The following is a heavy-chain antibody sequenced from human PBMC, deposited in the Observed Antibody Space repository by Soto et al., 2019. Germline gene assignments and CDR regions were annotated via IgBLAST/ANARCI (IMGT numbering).Heavy chain of an antibody. D-gene: IGHD5-18*01. Sequence: EVQLVESGGGLVQPGGSLRLSCAASGFTVSSNYMSWVRQAPGKGLEWVSVIYSGGSAYYADSVKSRFTISRDNSKDTLYLQMNSLRAEDPAVYYCARHGYSYGGGYFDYWGQGTLVTVSS. CDR1: GFTVSSNY. V-gene: IGHV3-66*04. J-gene: IGHJ4*02. CDR3: ARHGYSYGGGYFDY. CDR2: IYSGGSA.